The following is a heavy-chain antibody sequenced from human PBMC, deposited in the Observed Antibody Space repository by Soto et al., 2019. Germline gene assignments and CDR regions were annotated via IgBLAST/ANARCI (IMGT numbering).Heavy chain of an antibody. CDR2: LQTDGSHP. J-gene: IGHJ4*02. D-gene: IGHD6-19*01. V-gene: IGHV3-74*01. CDR1: GFTFDYYW. Sequence: GGSLRLSCVASGFTFDYYWMHWVRQAPGEGLMWVSRLQTDGSHPDYAASVKGRFTISRDNSKNTLCLQMNSLRAEDTAVYYCAKGNIAVAGYHHCFDYWGQGTLVTVSS. CDR3: AKGNIAVAGYHHCFDY.